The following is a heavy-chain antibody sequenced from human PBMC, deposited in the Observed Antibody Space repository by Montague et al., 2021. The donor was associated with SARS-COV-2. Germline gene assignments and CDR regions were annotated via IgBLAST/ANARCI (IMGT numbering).Heavy chain of an antibody. V-gene: IGHV3-74*01. CDR1: GFTFRSYW. CDR3: VRPLWFGDSDYYFES. J-gene: IGHJ4*02. D-gene: IGHD3-10*01. Sequence: SLRLSCAASGFTFRSYWMHWVRQVPGRGLVWVSRIRPDGTSTHYAASVTGRFIISRDNAKNTLSLEMTNLRVDDTAIYFCVRPLWFGDSDYYFESWGQGTLVSVSS. CDR2: IRPDGTST.